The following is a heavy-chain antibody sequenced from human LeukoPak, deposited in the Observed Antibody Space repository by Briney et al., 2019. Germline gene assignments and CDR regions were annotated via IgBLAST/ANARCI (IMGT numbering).Heavy chain of an antibody. CDR2: ISASGGST. CDR3: ARESIWSGYYKLDY. Sequence: GGSLRLSCAASGFTFSSYAMSWVRQAPGKGLGWVSAISASGGSTYYADSVKGRFTISRDNSKNTLYLQMNSLRAEDTAVYYCARESIWSGYYKLDYWGQGTLVTVSS. D-gene: IGHD3-3*01. V-gene: IGHV3-23*01. J-gene: IGHJ4*02. CDR1: GFTFSSYA.